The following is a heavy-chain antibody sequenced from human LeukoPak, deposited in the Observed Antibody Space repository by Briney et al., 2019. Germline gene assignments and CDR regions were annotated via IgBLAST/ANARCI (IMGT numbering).Heavy chain of an antibody. Sequence: PGGSLRLSCAASGFTFSSYWMSWVRQAPGKGLEWVANIKQDGSEKYCVDSVKGRFTISRDNAKNSLYLQMNSLRAEDTAVYYCARGRGIVAFDIWGQGTMVTVSS. CDR2: IKQDGSEK. D-gene: IGHD1-26*01. J-gene: IGHJ3*02. CDR3: ARGRGIVAFDI. CDR1: GFTFSSYW. V-gene: IGHV3-7*04.